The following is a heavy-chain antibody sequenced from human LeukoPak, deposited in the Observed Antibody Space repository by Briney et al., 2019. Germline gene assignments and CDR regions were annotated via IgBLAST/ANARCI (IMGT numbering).Heavy chain of an antibody. CDR3: VRDSFDP. V-gene: IGHV3-7*04. CDR1: GFTFSNYW. J-gene: IGHJ5*02. Sequence: GGSLRLSCAASGFTFSNYWMRWVRRAPGKGLEWVATISPDGIEKYYVDSVKGRFTVSRDNAWDSMSLEMNSLRAEDTAVYYCVRDSFDPWGQGTLVTVSS. CDR2: ISPDGIEK.